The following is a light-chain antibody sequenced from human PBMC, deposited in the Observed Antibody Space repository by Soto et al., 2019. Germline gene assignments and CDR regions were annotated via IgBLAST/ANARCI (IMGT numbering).Light chain of an antibody. Sequence: QSVLTQPASVSGSPGQSITISCTGTSSDVGGYNYVTWYQQYPGKAPKLMIYEVTHRPSGVSNRFSGSKSGNTASLTISGLQTDDEADYYCCSHAGSSTYLFGTGTKVTVL. CDR3: CSHAGSSTYL. J-gene: IGLJ1*01. CDR1: SSDVGGYNY. V-gene: IGLV2-14*01. CDR2: EVT.